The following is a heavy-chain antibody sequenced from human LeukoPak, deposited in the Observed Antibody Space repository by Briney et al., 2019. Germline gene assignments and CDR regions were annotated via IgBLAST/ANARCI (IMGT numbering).Heavy chain of an antibody. CDR1: GGSISSYY. D-gene: IGHD3-22*01. CDR3: ARDRMGYDSSGYYWSGWFDP. CDR2: IYYSGST. J-gene: IGHJ5*02. Sequence: PSETLSLTCTVSGGSISSYYWSWIRQPPGKGLEWIGYIYYSGSTNYNPSLKSRVTISVDTSKNQFSLKLSSVIAADTAVYYCARDRMGYDSSGYYWSGWFDPWGQGTLVTVSS. V-gene: IGHV4-59*01.